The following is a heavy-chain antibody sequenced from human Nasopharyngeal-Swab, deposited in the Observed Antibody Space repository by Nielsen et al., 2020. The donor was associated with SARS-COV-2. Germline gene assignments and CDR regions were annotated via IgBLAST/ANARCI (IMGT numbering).Heavy chain of an antibody. Sequence: SVKVSCKASGYTFTSYDINWVRQAPGQGLEWMGRIIPILGIANYAQKFQGRVTITADKSTSTAYMELSSLRSEDTAVYYCAREADCSGGSCYWDNWFDPWGQGTLVTVSS. CDR1: GYTFTSYD. CDR2: IIPILGIA. V-gene: IGHV1-69*04. CDR3: AREADCSGGSCYWDNWFDP. J-gene: IGHJ5*02. D-gene: IGHD2-15*01.